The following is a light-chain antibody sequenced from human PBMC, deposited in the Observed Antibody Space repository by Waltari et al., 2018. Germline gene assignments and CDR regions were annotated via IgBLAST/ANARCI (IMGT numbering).Light chain of an antibody. Sequence: QSALTQPRSVSGSPGQSVTISCTATSSHVGGYNYVFWYQHRPGKAPKLMIYNVSNRPAGVPDRFSGSKSANTASLTISGRQAEDEADYYCCSYAGGNTYVFGTGTKVTVL. CDR2: NVS. CDR1: SSHVGGYNY. J-gene: IGLJ1*01. V-gene: IGLV2-11*01. CDR3: CSYAGGNTYV.